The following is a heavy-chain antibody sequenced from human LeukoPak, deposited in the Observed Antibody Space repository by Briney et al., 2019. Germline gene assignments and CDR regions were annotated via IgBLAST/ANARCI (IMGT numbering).Heavy chain of an antibody. J-gene: IGHJ4*02. Sequence: AGGSLRLSCAASGFTFSSFPMHWVRHVPGKGLEYVLAISSTGETSYYANSVKDRFTISRDNSKNTLYLQMGGLRAEDMAVYYCARVMSGSGSKYFDYWGQGTLVTVSS. CDR2: ISSTGETS. CDR3: ARVMSGSGSKYFDY. D-gene: IGHD3-10*01. V-gene: IGHV3-64*01. CDR1: GFTFSSFP.